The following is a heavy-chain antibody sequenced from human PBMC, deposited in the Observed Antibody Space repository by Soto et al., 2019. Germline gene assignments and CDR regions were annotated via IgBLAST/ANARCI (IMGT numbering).Heavy chain of an antibody. Sequence: SGPTLVNPTQTLTLTCTLSGISLSTSGVGLGWIRQTPGKALEWLALVYWNDDKHYRPSLKSRLTITKDTSKNQAILTMTNMDPVDTATYYCARGLATLPVFAFDIWGQGTEVTVSS. J-gene: IGHJ3*02. CDR3: ARGLATLPVFAFDI. V-gene: IGHV2-5*01. CDR2: VYWNDDK. CDR1: GISLSTSGVG. D-gene: IGHD1-1*01.